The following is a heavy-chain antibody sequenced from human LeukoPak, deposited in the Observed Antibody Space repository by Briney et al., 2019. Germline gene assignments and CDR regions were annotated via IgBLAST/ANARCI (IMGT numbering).Heavy chain of an antibody. D-gene: IGHD2-2*02. J-gene: IGHJ4*02. V-gene: IGHV3-30*02. CDR1: GSTFSSYG. CDR2: IRYDGSNK. Sequence: GGSLRLSCAASGSTFSSYGMHWVRQAPGKGLEWVAFIRYDGSNKYYADSVKGRFTISRDNSKNTLYLQMNSLRAEDTAVYYCAKADCSSTSCYSGDFDYWGQGTLVTVSS. CDR3: AKADCSSTSCYSGDFDY.